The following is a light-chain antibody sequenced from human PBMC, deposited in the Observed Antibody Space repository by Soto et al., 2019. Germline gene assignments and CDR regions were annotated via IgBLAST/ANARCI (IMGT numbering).Light chain of an antibody. V-gene: IGKV1-39*01. J-gene: IGKJ1*01. CDR1: HIISNY. Sequence: DIQMTQSPSSLSASVGDRVTITCRTSHIISNYLNWYQQKPGKAPKLLISAASSLQSGVPSRCSGSGSGTDFTLTSSSLQPEDFATYYWQQSYSTPWTFGQGTKVEIK. CDR2: AAS. CDR3: QQSYSTPWT.